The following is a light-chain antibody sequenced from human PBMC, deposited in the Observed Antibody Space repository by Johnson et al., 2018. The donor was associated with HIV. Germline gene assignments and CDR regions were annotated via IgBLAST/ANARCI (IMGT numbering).Light chain of an antibody. Sequence: QSVLTQSPSVSAAPGQKVTISCSGSSSNIGNNYVSWYQQLPGTAPKLLIYENNKRPSGIPDRFSGSKSGTSATLRITGLQTGDEADYYCGAWDSSLSADVVGTGTKVTVL. CDR3: GAWDSSLSADV. J-gene: IGLJ1*01. V-gene: IGLV1-51*02. CDR1: SSNIGNNY. CDR2: ENN.